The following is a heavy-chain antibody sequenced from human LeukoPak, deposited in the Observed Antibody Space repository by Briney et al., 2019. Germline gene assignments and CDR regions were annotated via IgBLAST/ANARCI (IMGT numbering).Heavy chain of an antibody. V-gene: IGHV1-2*02. D-gene: IGHD3-10*01. CDR2: LSPDSGGT. Sequence: ASVKVSCKASGYTFTGSYIHWVRQAPGQGLAWMGWLSPDSGGTNYAQMFQGRVTMTRDTSISTAYMELSRLVSDDTAVYYCARVPEAITMPYYFDYWGQGTLVTVSS. CDR1: GYTFTGSY. CDR3: ARVPEAITMPYYFDY. J-gene: IGHJ4*02.